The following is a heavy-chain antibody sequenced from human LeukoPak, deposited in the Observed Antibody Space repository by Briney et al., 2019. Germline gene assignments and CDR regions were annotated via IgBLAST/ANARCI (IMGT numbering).Heavy chain of an antibody. CDR2: IDPSGGST. V-gene: IGHV1-46*01. Sequence: ASVKVSCKASGYTFTRHYMYWVRQAPGQGLEWMGIIDPSGGSTSYAQKFQGRVTMTRDTTTSTVYMELSGLRSEDTAVYFCARDKSGTTQGDFDYWGQGTLVTVSS. J-gene: IGHJ4*02. CDR1: GYTFTRHY. D-gene: IGHD1-1*01. CDR3: ARDKSGTTQGDFDY.